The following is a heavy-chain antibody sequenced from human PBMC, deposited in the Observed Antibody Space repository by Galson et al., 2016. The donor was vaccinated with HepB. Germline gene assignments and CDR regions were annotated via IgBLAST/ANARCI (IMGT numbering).Heavy chain of an antibody. CDR2: IDWDGDT. CDR1: GFSLSTSGMC. J-gene: IGHJ3*02. Sequence: PALVKPTQTLTLTCSFSGFSLSTSGMCVSWIRQPPGKALEWLARIDWDGDTYYSKSLKTRLSVSKDTPKNQVVLTVINMDPVDTAVFYCARSNYFENGAINWDDAFDIWGQGTMVTLSS. D-gene: IGHD3-22*01. CDR3: ARSNYFENGAINWDDAFDI. V-gene: IGHV2-70*08.